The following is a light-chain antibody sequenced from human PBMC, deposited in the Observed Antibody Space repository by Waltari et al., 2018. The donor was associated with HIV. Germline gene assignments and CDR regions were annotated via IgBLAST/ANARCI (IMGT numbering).Light chain of an antibody. Sequence: DIQMTQSPSTLSASIGDRVSLTCRASKNICNWLAWHQQKPGKAPNLLISKASNLESGVPANFSGSGSGTHFTLTISGLRPDDFASYYCQQYYNFPVTFGQGTKL. CDR2: KAS. J-gene: IGKJ2*01. CDR3: QQYYNFPVT. CDR1: KNICNW. V-gene: IGKV1-5*03.